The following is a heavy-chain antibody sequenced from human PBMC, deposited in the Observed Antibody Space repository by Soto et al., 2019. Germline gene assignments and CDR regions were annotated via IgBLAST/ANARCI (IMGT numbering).Heavy chain of an antibody. Sequence: GVSLNVSGATFACACATDDMSGRSHAAGRGREWVSAISGSGGSTYYADSVKGRFTISRDNSKNTLYLQMNSLRAEDTAVYYCAKDSHSGSYPSLHFDYWGQGTRGTVSA. J-gene: IGHJ4*02. CDR2: ISGSGGST. CDR3: AKDSHSGSYPSLHFDY. V-gene: IGHV3-23*01. D-gene: IGHD1-26*01. CDR1: ACACATDD.